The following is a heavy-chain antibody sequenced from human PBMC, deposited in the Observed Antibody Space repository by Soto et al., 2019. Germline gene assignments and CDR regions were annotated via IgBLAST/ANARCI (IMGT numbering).Heavy chain of an antibody. D-gene: IGHD6-13*01. V-gene: IGHV4-31*03. Sequence: SETLSLTCTVSGGSISSGGYYWSWIRQHPGKGLEWIGYIYYSGSTYYNPSLKSRVTISVDTSKNQFSLKLSSVTAADTAVYYCARGASAIAAAGTGFDYWGQGTLVTVSS. CDR3: ARGASAIAAAGTGFDY. J-gene: IGHJ4*02. CDR2: IYYSGST. CDR1: GGSISSGGYY.